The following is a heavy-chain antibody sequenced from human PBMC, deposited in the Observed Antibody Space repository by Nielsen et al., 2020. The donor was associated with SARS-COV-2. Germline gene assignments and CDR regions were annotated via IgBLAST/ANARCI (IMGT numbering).Heavy chain of an antibody. Sequence: GESLKISCAASGFTFSDYYMSWIRQAPGKGLEWVSYISSSSSYTNYADSVKGRFTISRDNAKNSLYLQMNSLRAEDTAVYYCARSIGVSGSYDFDYWGQGTLVTVSS. CDR1: GFTFSDYY. V-gene: IGHV3-11*03. CDR3: ARSIGVSGSYDFDY. J-gene: IGHJ4*02. D-gene: IGHD1-26*01. CDR2: ISSSSSYT.